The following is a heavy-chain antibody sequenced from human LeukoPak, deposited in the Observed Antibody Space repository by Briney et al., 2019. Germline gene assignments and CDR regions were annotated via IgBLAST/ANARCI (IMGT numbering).Heavy chain of an antibody. V-gene: IGHV1-69*04. CDR1: GGTFSSYA. Sequence: SAKVSCKPSGGTFSSYAISWVRQAPGPGLEWMGRIIPIFGIANYAQKFQGRVTITADKSTSTAYMELSSLRSEDTAVYYCVYGYSSGWEYFDYWGQGTLVTVSS. J-gene: IGHJ4*02. D-gene: IGHD6-19*01. CDR2: IIPIFGIA. CDR3: VYGYSSGWEYFDY.